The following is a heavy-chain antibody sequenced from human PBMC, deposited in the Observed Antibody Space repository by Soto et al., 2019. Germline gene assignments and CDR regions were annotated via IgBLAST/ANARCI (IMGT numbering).Heavy chain of an antibody. J-gene: IGHJ4*02. D-gene: IGHD3-10*02. Sequence: GGSLRLSCAASGLTFSSYAMSWVRQAPGKGLEWVSAISGSGGSTYYADSVKGRFTISRDNSKNTLYLQMNSLRAEDTAVYYCAKDNDRGVINYFDYWGQRTLVTVSS. CDR3: AKDNDRGVINYFDY. CDR1: GLTFSSYA. V-gene: IGHV3-23*01. CDR2: ISGSGGST.